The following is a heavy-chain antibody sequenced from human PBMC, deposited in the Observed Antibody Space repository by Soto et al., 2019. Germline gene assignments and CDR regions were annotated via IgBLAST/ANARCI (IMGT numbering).Heavy chain of an antibody. J-gene: IGHJ4*02. CDR2: IYYSGST. D-gene: IGHD3-9*01. CDR3: ASFDWLLFTFDY. Sequence: QVQLQESGPGLVKPSETLSLTCTVSGGSISSYYWSWIRQPPGKGLEWIGYIYYSGSTNYNPSLKSRVTISVDTSKNQFSLKLSSVTAADTAVYYCASFDWLLFTFDYWGQGTLVTVSS. V-gene: IGHV4-59*01. CDR1: GGSISSYY.